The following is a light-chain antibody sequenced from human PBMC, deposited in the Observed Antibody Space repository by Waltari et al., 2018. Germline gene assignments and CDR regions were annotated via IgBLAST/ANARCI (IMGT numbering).Light chain of an antibody. CDR3: QQANTFPPS. V-gene: IGKV1-12*01. CDR1: QAVSSW. CDR2: GVS. Sequence: DVQLTQSPSSLSASVGDRVPITCRASQAVSSWLAWYQHKPGKAPKLLIYGVSKLQGGVPSRFNGSGSGPDFTLTISSLQPEDSATYYCQQANTFPPSFGGGTKVEIK. J-gene: IGKJ4*01.